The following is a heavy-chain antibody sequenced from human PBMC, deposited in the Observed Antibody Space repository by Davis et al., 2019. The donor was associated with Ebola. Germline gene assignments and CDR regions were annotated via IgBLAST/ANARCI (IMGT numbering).Heavy chain of an antibody. CDR1: GFTFSDYY. V-gene: IGHV3-69-1*01. CDR2: ISSSSTI. J-gene: IGHJ6*02. CDR3: LYGMDV. Sequence: GESLKISCAASGFTFSDYYMNWVRQAPGKGLEWVSSISSSSTIYYADSVKGRFTISRDNAKNSLYLQMNSLRAEDTAVYYCLYGMDVWGQGTTVTVSS.